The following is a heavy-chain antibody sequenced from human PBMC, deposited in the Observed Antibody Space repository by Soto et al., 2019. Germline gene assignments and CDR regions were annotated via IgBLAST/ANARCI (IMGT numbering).Heavy chain of an antibody. V-gene: IGHV1-69*13. D-gene: IGHD6-13*01. CDR1: GYTFTSYA. CDR2: IIPIFGTA. CDR3: ARDPPTIASAGREDY. J-gene: IGHJ4*02. Sequence: SVKVSCKASGYTFTSYAISWVRQAPGQGLEWMGGIIPIFGTANYAQKFQGRVTITADESTSTAYMELSSLRSDDTAVYYCARDPPTIASAGREDYWGQGTLVTVSS.